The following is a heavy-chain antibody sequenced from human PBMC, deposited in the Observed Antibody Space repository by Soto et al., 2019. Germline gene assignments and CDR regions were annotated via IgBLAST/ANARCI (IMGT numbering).Heavy chain of an antibody. V-gene: IGHV1-3*01. D-gene: IGHD3-10*01. CDR3: PSPSYGSGNYY. CDR2: INADNGNT. CDR1: GYTFSNYA. Sequence: QVQLVQSGAEVKKPGASVKVSCKASGYTFSNYALHWVRQAPGQRLEWMGWINADNGNTKYSQKFQGRVTFTRDTSASTAYMDLSSLSSEDTAVYYCPSPSYGSGNYYWGQGTLVTVSS. J-gene: IGHJ4*02.